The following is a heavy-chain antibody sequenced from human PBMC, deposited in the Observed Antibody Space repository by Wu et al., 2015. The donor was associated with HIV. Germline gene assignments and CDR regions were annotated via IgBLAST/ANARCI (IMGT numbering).Heavy chain of an antibody. D-gene: IGHD2-2*01. CDR2: IIPIFGTA. CDR3: ARDPPDYCSSTSCYGSDAFDI. J-gene: IGHJ3*02. Sequence: QVQLVQSGAEVKKPGSSVKVSCKASGGTFSSYAISWVRQAPGQGLEWMGGIIPIFGTANYAQKFQGRVTITADESTSTAYMELSSLRSEDTAVYYCARDPPDYCSSTSCYGSDAFDIWGQGDNGHRLF. CDR1: GGTFSSYA. V-gene: IGHV1-69*12.